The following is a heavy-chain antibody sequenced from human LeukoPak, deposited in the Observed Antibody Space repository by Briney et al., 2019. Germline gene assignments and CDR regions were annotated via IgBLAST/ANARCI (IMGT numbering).Heavy chain of an antibody. V-gene: IGHV3-48*03. CDR2: ISSSGDTR. D-gene: IGHD4-11*01. CDR3: ARSSTFDY. J-gene: IGHJ4*02. Sequence: GGSLRLSCAASGFTFSSYEMNWVRQSRGKGLEWVSYISSSGDTRYYADSVKGRFTISRDNAKNSLYLQMNSLRAEDTAVYYCARSSTFDYWGQGTLVTVSP. CDR1: GFTFSSYE.